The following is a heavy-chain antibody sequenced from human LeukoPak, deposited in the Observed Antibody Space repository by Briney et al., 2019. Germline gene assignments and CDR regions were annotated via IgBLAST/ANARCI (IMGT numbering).Heavy chain of an antibody. CDR2: ISGSGDTT. J-gene: IGHJ4*02. CDR3: ARDWSASSGLDS. Sequence: GGSLRLSCAGSGFTLNNYGMSWVRQAPGKGLEWVSSISGSGDTTYYADSVKGRFTMSRDNSKDTVYLEMNSLRVEDTAIYYCARDWSASSGLDSWGQGTLVTVSS. D-gene: IGHD6-6*01. CDR1: GFTLNNYG. V-gene: IGHV3-23*01.